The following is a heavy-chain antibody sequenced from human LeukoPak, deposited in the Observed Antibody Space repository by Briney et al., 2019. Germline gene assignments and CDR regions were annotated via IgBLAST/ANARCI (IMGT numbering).Heavy chain of an antibody. CDR3: ARFSLWFGESIVPYGMDV. CDR1: GYTFTSYG. D-gene: IGHD3-10*01. CDR2: ISAYNGNT. Sequence: ASVKVSCKASGYTFTSYGISWVRQAPGQGLEWMGWISAYNGNTNYAQKLQGRVTMTTDTSTSTAYMELRSLRSDDTAVYYCARFSLWFGESIVPYGMDVWGQGTTVTVSS. V-gene: IGHV1-18*01. J-gene: IGHJ6*02.